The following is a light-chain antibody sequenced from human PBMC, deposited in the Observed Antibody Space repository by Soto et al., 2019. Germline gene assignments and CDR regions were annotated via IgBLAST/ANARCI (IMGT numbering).Light chain of an antibody. CDR1: QNIASF. CDR3: QQYNSHSWT. J-gene: IGKJ1*01. V-gene: IGKV1-39*01. Sequence: DVQMTQSPSSLSASVGDRVTITCRASQNIASFLNWYQQRPGTAPKLLIYAASNLESGVPSRLSGRGSATDFTLSISSLQPEDFATYYCQQYNSHSWTFGQGARVEIK. CDR2: AAS.